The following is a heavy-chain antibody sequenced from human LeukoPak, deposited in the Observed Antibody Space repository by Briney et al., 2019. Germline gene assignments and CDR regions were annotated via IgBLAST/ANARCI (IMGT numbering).Heavy chain of an antibody. CDR2: IRYDGSNK. CDR1: GFTFSSYG. Sequence: PGGSLRLSCAASGFTFSSYGMHWVRQAPGKGLEWVAFIRYDGSNKYYADSVKGRFTISRDNSKNTLYLQMNSLRAEDTAVYYCAKDHHRYCSGGSCSNFDYWGQGTLVTVFS. V-gene: IGHV3-30*02. CDR3: AKDHHRYCSGGSCSNFDY. J-gene: IGHJ4*02. D-gene: IGHD2-15*01.